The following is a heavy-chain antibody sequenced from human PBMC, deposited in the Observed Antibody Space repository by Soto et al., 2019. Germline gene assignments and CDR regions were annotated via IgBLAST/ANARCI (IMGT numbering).Heavy chain of an antibody. CDR1: GGSISSGGYY. CDR3: AIDRVGYWGGGSCYSRSWFDP. J-gene: IGHJ5*02. Sequence: SETLSLTCTVSGGSISSGGYYWSWIRQHPGKGLEWIGYIYYSGSTYYNPSLKSRVTISVDTSKNQFSLKLSSVTAADTAVYYCAIDRVGYWGGGSCYSRSWFDPSGQRSSVPAAS. V-gene: IGHV4-31*03. D-gene: IGHD2-15*01. CDR2: IYYSGST.